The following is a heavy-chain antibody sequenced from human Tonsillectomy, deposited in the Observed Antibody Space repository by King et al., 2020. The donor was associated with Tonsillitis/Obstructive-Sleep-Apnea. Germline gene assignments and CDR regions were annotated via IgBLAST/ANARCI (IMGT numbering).Heavy chain of an antibody. D-gene: IGHD5-18*01. J-gene: IGHJ6*03. CDR2: IFWNDEK. CDR1: GFSLSNARMG. Sequence: VTLKESGPVLVKPTETLTLTCTVSGFSLSNARMGVSWIRQPPGKALEWLAHIFWNDEKSYSTSLRSRLNISKDTSKSQVVLSMTHMDPVDTATYFCARGTAMVYYYYYCMDVWGKGTTVTVSS. CDR3: ARGTAMVYYYYYCMDV. V-gene: IGHV2-26*01.